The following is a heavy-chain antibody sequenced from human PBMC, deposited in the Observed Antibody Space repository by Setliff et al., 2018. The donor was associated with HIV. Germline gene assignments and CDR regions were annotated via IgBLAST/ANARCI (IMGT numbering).Heavy chain of an antibody. V-gene: IGHV4-4*07. Sequence: LSLTCSVPGGSISYYHWSWIRQPAGKGLEWIGRIYYTGFTDYNPSLKSRLTMSVDTSKNQFSLKLSSVTAADTAVYFCARSIYGSGSYPLDYWGQGILVTVTS. CDR2: IYYTGFT. CDR3: ARSIYGSGSYPLDY. CDR1: GGSISYYH. D-gene: IGHD3-10*01. J-gene: IGHJ4*02.